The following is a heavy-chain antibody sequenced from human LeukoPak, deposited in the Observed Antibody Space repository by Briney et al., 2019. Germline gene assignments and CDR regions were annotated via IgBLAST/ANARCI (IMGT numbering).Heavy chain of an antibody. Sequence: GGSLRLSCAAAGCTFSSYAMSWGRQAPGKGLEWVSAISGSGGSTYYADSVKGRFTISRDNSKNTLYLQMNSLRAEDTAVYYCAKWGYYYYGMDVWGKGTTVTVSS. CDR2: ISGSGGST. CDR3: AKWGYYYYGMDV. J-gene: IGHJ6*04. V-gene: IGHV3-23*01. D-gene: IGHD3-16*01. CDR1: GCTFSSYA.